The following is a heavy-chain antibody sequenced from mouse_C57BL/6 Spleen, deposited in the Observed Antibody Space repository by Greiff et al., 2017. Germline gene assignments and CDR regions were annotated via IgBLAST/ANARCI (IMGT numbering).Heavy chain of an antibody. V-gene: IGHV5-4*01. CDR1: GFTFSSYA. D-gene: IGHD1-1*01. CDR3: AREVYCYGSGGYFDV. J-gene: IGHJ1*03. CDR2: ISDGGSYT. Sequence: EVHLVESGGGLVKPGGSLKLSCAASGFTFSSYAMPWVRQTPEKRLEWVATISDGGSYTYYPDNVKGRFTISRDNAKNNLYLQISHLKSEDTAMYYCAREVYCYGSGGYFDVWGTGTTVTVSS.